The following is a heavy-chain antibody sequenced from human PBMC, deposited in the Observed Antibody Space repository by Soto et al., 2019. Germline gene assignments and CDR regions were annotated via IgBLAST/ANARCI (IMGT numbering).Heavy chain of an antibody. CDR3: ARRYYYGSGSYYGRLYYGMDV. D-gene: IGHD3-10*01. V-gene: IGHV1-69*01. CDR1: GGTFSSYA. Sequence: QVQLVQSGAEVKKPGSSVKVSCKASGGTFSSYAISWVRQAPGQGLEWMGGIIPIFGTANYEQEFQVRVMITAEESTSTAYMELSSLSSEYTAVYYCARRYYYGSGSYYGRLYYGMDVWGQGTTVTVSS. CDR2: IIPIFGTA. J-gene: IGHJ6*02.